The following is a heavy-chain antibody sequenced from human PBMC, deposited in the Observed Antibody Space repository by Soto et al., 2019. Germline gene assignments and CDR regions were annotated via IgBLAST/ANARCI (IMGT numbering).Heavy chain of an antibody. CDR1: GFTFRSYS. J-gene: IGHJ6*04. CDR2: INGSGART. CDR3: EKGLDPSAWGPHYDVGMEV. Sequence: EVQLVESGGNLVQPWVSLRLSCAASGFTFRSYSMNWVRQAPGKGLECVSSINGSGARTLYADYAKGRITISRDKSKNKPYLYLHSLRAGDTAVYISEKGLDPSAWGPHYDVGMEVWGIGTMVTVSS. D-gene: IGHD7-27*01. V-gene: IGHV3-23*04.